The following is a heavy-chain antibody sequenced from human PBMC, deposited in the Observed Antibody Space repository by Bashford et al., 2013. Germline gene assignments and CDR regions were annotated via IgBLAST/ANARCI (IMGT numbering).Heavy chain of an antibody. D-gene: IGHD1-26*01. J-gene: IGHJ1*01. CDR3: ARDRWPYYKKEYFQH. V-gene: IGHV1-18*01. CDR2: INTYNGNT. CDR1: GYTFTSYG. Sequence: ASVKGLPARASGYTFTSYGISWVRQAPGQGLEWMGWINTYNGNTNFAQKLQGRVTMTTDTSTSTAYMELRSLRSDDTAVYFCARDRWPYYKKEYFQHLGGQGTLGSPSPQ.